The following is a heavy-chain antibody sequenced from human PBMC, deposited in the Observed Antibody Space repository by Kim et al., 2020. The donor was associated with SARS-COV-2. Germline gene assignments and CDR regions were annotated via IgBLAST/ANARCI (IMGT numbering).Heavy chain of an antibody. V-gene: IGHV4-34*01. D-gene: IGHD3-10*01. CDR2: INHSGST. Sequence: SETLSITCAVYGGSFSGYYWSWIRQHPGKGLEWIGEINHSGSTNYNPSIKSRVTISVDTSKNQFSLKLSSVTAADTAVYYCASVISGSLVRGVIGILDY. CDR3: ASVISGSLVRGVIGILDY. J-gene: IGHJ4*01. CDR1: GGSFSGYY.